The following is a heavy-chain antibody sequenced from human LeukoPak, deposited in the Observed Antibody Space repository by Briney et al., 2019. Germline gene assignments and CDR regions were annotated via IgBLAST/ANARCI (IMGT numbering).Heavy chain of an antibody. CDR3: ARGLAARPAGAMYYFDY. J-gene: IGHJ4*02. CDR1: GGSISSYY. CDR2: IYYSGST. V-gene: IGHV4-59*01. D-gene: IGHD6-6*01. Sequence: SETLSLTCTVSGGSISSYYWSWIRQPPGKGLEWIGYIYYSGSTNYNPSLKSRVTISVDTSKNQFSLKLSSVTAADTAVYYCARGLAARPAGAMYYFDYWGQGTLVTVSS.